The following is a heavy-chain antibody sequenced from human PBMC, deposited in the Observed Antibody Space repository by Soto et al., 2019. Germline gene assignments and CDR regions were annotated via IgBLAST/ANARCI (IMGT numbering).Heavy chain of an antibody. V-gene: IGHV1-69*13. CDR3: ARDIPVTTSYYYYGMDV. CDR2: IIPIFGTA. Sequence: ASVKVSCKASGGTFSSYAISWVRQAPGQGLEWMGGIIPIFGTANYAQKFQGRVTITAGESTSTAYMELSSLRSEDTAVYYCARDIPVTTSYYYYGMDVWGQGTTVTVSS. CDR1: GGTFSSYA. D-gene: IGHD4-17*01. J-gene: IGHJ6*02.